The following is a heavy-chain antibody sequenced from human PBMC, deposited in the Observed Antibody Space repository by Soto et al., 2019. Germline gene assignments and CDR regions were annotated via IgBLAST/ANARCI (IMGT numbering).Heavy chain of an antibody. V-gene: IGHV4-4*07. CDR3: AREAPVSSSWYKGKLPTYNLFAL. Sequence: SSETLSLTCTVSGGSISSYYWSWIRRPAGKGLEWIGRIYTSGSTNYNPSLKSRVTKSVDTSKNQFSLKLSSVTAADKAVYYCAREAPVSSSWYKGKLPTYNLFALWGQGTLLT. CDR2: IYTSGST. CDR1: GGSISSYY. D-gene: IGHD6-13*01. J-gene: IGHJ5*02.